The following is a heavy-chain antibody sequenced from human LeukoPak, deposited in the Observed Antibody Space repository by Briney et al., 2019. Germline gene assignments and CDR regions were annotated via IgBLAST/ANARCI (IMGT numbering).Heavy chain of an antibody. CDR3: ATEGKMVRGVYTDY. J-gene: IGHJ4*02. Sequence: GASVKVSCKVSGYTLTELSMHWVRQAPGKGLEWMGRFDPEDGETIYAQKFQGRVTMTADTSTGTAYMELSSLRSEDTAVYYCATEGKMVRGVYTDYWGQGTLVTVSS. D-gene: IGHD3-10*01. CDR2: FDPEDGET. CDR1: GYTLTELS. V-gene: IGHV1-24*01.